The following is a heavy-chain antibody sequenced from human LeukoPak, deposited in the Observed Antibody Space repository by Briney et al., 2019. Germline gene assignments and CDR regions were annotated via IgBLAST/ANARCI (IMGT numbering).Heavy chain of an antibody. D-gene: IGHD3-22*01. V-gene: IGHV3-7*01. J-gene: IGHJ4*02. CDR2: IKPDGSEK. CDR3: VRDRFGYSDY. Sequence: QTGGSLRLXCAASGFTFSNYWMSWVRQAPGKGLEWVANIKPDGSEKYYVDSVKGRLTISKDDAKNSLYLQIHSLRADDTAVYYCVRDRFGYSDYWGQGTLVTVSS. CDR1: GFTFSNYW.